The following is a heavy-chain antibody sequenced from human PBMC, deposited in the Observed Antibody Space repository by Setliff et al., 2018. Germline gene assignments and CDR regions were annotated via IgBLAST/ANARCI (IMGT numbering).Heavy chain of an antibody. J-gene: IGHJ1*01. CDR1: GYTFTSSG. Sequence: ASVKVSCKASGYTFTSSGITWVRQAPGQGLEWMGWISVYSGNTYYAQKLQGRVTMTTDTSTSTAYMELRSLTSDDTAVYYCSRLVRYCTTTTCQRASGAEFWGQGTLVTVSS. CDR3: SRLVRYCTTTTCQRASGAEF. CDR2: ISVYSGNT. D-gene: IGHD2-8*01. V-gene: IGHV1-18*01.